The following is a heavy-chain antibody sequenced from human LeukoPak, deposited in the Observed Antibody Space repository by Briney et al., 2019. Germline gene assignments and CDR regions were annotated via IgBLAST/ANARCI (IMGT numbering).Heavy chain of an antibody. J-gene: IGHJ4*02. CDR3: ARDHCGGDCYSD. CDR1: GGSFSGYY. CDR2: INHSGST. V-gene: IGHV4-34*01. Sequence: SETLSLTCAVYGGSFSGYYWSWIRQPPGKGLEWIGEINHSGSTNYNPSLKSRVTISVDTSKNPFSLKLSSVTAADTAVYYCARDHCGGDCYSDWGQGTLVTVSS. D-gene: IGHD2-21*02.